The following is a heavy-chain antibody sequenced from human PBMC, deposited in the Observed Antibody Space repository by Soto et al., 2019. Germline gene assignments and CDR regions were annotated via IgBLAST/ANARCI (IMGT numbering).Heavy chain of an antibody. CDR2: IIPILGIA. D-gene: IGHD3-22*01. CDR1: GGTFSSYT. Sequence: ASVKVSCKASGGTFSSYTISWVRQAPGQGLEWMGRIIPILGIANYAQKFQGRVTITADKSTSTAYMELSSLRSEDTAVYYCAGTDTYYYDSSGYYRDYWGQGTLVTVSS. V-gene: IGHV1-69*02. CDR3: AGTDTYYYDSSGYYRDY. J-gene: IGHJ4*02.